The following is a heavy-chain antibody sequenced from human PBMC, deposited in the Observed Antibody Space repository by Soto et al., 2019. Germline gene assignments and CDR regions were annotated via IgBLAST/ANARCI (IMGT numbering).Heavy chain of an antibody. D-gene: IGHD2-15*01. V-gene: IGHV5-51*01. Sequence: PGESLKISCKGSGYSFTSYWIGWVRQMPGKGLEWMGIIYPGDSDTRYSPSFQGQVTISADKSISTAYLQWSSLKASDTAMYYCARGDCSGGSCYSSDYDYIWGTPIGWFDPGAREPWSPSPQ. CDR3: ARGDCSGGSCYSSDYDYIWGTPIGWFDP. CDR1: GYSFTSYW. CDR2: IYPGDSDT. J-gene: IGHJ5*02.